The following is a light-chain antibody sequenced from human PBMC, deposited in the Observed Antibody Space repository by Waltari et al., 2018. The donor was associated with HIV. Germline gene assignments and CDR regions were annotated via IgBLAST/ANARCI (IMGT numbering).Light chain of an antibody. J-gene: IGLJ2*01. V-gene: IGLV1-40*01. CDR2: GNT. Sequence: QSVLTQPPSVSGAPGQRVTISCPGGSSNIGAGYDVHWYQQLPGTAPKRLIDGNTNRPSGVPDRFSGSKSGTSAPLAITGLQAEDESDYYGQSYDSSLSGVVFGGGTKLTVL. CDR3: QSYDSSLSGVV. CDR1: SSNIGAGYD.